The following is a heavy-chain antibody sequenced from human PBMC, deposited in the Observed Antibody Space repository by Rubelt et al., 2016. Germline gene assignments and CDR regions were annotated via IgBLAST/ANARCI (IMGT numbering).Heavy chain of an antibody. J-gene: IGHJ3*01. CDR3: AVDSPEDASDV. CDR1: GFTFSSYA. CDR2: ISGGGGST. Sequence: EVQLLESGGGLVQPGGSLRLSCAASGFTFSSYAMSWVRQAPGKGLEWVSAISGGGGSTYYADSVKGRFSIARDNSKKTLYLQMKSLRAEDTAVYYCAVDSPEDASDVWGQGTMVTVSS. V-gene: IGHV3-23*01. D-gene: IGHD1-14*01.